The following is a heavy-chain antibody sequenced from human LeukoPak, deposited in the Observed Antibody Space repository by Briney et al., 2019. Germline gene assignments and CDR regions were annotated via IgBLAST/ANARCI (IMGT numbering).Heavy chain of an antibody. CDR1: GDSVSRSDSY. CDR3: ARRRYYDGSGYLE. D-gene: IGHD3-22*01. CDR2: IYYSGRT. Sequence: SETLSLTCSVSGDSVSRSDSYWDWIRQPPGKGLEWIGTIYYSGRTYYSPSLKSRVTMSVDPSNNQFSLNLRSVTAADTAVYHCARRRYYDGSGYLEWGQGTLLSVSS. V-gene: IGHV4-39*01. J-gene: IGHJ1*01.